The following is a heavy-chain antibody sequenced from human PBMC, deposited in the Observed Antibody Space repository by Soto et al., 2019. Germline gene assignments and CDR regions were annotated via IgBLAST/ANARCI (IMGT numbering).Heavy chain of an antibody. V-gene: IGHV3-30-3*01. Sequence: QVHLVESGGGVVHPGRSLRLSCAASGFTFSDYAIHWVRQAPGKGLEWVAVISFDGSNKYFADCVKGRFTISRDNYKDTLALQMNRLEAEDTALYYCGRGPFITMVRVGHFYFYGMDVWGQGTTVIVSS. J-gene: IGHJ6*02. CDR2: ISFDGSNK. D-gene: IGHD3-10*01. CDR1: GFTFSDYA. CDR3: GRGPFITMVRVGHFYFYGMDV.